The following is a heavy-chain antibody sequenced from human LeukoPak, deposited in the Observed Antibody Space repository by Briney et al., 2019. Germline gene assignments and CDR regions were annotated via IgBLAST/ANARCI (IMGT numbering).Heavy chain of an antibody. V-gene: IGHV3-74*01. Sequence: GGSLRLSCAASGFTFSSYAMSWVRQAPGKGLVWVSRIDRDGSRINYADSVKGRFTISRDNGKNTLFLQMNSLRAEDAAVYYCVRGNDYGSPHYWGQGTLVTVSS. CDR3: VRGNDYGSPHY. J-gene: IGHJ4*02. CDR2: IDRDGSRI. D-gene: IGHD5-12*01. CDR1: GFTFSSYA.